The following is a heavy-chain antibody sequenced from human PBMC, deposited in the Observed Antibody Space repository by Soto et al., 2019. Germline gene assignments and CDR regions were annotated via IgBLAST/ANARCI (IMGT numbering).Heavy chain of an antibody. CDR2: ISWDGGST. CDR1: GVTVEVYT. J-gene: IGHJ4*02. CDR3: AKGRATLTGYYFDY. Sequence: CGSLRLSCASSGVTVEVYTMHWVRQAPGKGLEWVSLISWDGGSTYYADSVKGRFTISRDNSKNSLYLQMNSLGTEDTALYYCAKGRATLTGYYFDYWGQGTLVTVSS. V-gene: IGHV3-43*01. D-gene: IGHD3-9*01.